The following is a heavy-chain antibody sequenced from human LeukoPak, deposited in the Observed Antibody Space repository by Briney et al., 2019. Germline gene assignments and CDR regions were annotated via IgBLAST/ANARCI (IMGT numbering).Heavy chain of an antibody. CDR2: IWYDGSNE. D-gene: IGHD6-13*01. V-gene: IGHV3-33*08. Sequence: PGQSLRLSCAASGFTFSAYYMHWVRQAPGKVREWVALIWYDGSNEYYADSVRGRFNISRDNSKNTLYLQMNSLRAEDTAVYYCARDSSSWLDYWGQGTLVTVSS. CDR3: ARDSSSWLDY. J-gene: IGHJ4*02. CDR1: GFTFSAYY.